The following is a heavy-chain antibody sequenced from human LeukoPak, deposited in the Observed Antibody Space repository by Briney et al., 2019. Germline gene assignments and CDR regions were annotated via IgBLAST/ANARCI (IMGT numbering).Heavy chain of an antibody. D-gene: IGHD3-10*01. V-gene: IGHV1-2*04. CDR2: INPNSGGT. J-gene: IGHJ4*02. CDR3: ARGSSIDGAIDY. Sequence: ASVKVSCKASGYTFTGNYINWVRQAPGQGLEWMGWINPNSGGTNYAQKFQDWVTMTRDTSISTACMELNRLTSDDTAVYYCARGSSIDGAIDYWGQGTLVTVSS. CDR1: GYTFTGNY.